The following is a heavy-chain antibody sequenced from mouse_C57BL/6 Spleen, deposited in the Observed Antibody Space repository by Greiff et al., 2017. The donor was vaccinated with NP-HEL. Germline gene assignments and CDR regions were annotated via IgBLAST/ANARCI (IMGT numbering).Heavy chain of an antibody. D-gene: IGHD2-5*01. CDR2: ISSGGSYT. J-gene: IGHJ1*03. V-gene: IGHV5-6*02. CDR1: GFTFSSYG. CDR3: ARPRRGGRNYEGYFDV. Sequence: DVMLVESGGDLVKPGGSLKLSCAASGFTFSSYGMSWVRQTPDKRLEWVATISSGGSYTYYPDSVKGRFTISRDNAKNTLYLQMSSLKSEDTAMYYCARPRRGGRNYEGYFDVWGTGTTVTVSS.